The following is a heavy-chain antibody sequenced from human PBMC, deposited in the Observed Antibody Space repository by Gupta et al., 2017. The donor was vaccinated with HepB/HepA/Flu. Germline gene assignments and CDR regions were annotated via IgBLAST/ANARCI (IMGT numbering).Heavy chain of an antibody. CDR2: IVPLFGKA. CDR3: ARGPTDLLLVRD. CDR1: GGTFSSYT. V-gene: IGHV1-69*18. D-gene: IGHD1-26*01. Sequence: QVQLVQSGPEVKKPGSSVRVSCKASGGTFSSYTIAWVRQAPGQRLEWMGTIVPLFGKANYARKLQGRVTIIADESTNTAYMELTSLRSEDTAVYYCARGPTDLLLVRDWGQGTLVTVSS. J-gene: IGHJ4*02.